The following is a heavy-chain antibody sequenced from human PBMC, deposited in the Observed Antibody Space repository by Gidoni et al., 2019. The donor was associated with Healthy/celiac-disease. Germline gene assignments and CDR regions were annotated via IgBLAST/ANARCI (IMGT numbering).Heavy chain of an antibody. CDR3: ARHDDSSGYYLGY. CDR2: IYYSGST. CDR1: GGSISSSSYY. D-gene: IGHD3-22*01. J-gene: IGHJ4*02. V-gene: IGHV4-39*01. Sequence: QLQLQASGPGLVKPSETLSLTCTVSGGSISSSSYYWGWIRQPPGKGLEWIGSIYYSGSTYYNPSLKSRVTISVDTSKNQFSLKLSSVTAADTAVYYRARHDDSSGYYLGYWGQGTLVTVSS.